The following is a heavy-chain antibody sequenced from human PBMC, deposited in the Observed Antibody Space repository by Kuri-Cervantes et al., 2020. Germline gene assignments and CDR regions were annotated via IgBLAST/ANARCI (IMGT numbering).Heavy chain of an antibody. CDR1: GYTFTTCY. V-gene: IGHV1-46*01. D-gene: IGHD6-19*01. CDR2: INPSGGST. Sequence: ASVKVSCKASGYTFTTCYMHWVRQAPGQGLEWMGIINPSGGSTSYAQKFQGRVTMARDTSTSTVYMELSSLRSEDTAIYYCARDNIAVTGTPPDFDYWGQGTLVTVSS. J-gene: IGHJ4*02. CDR3: ARDNIAVTGTPPDFDY.